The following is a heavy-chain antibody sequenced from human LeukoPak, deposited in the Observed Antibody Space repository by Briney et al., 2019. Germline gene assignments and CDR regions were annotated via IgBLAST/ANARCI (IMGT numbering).Heavy chain of an antibody. J-gene: IGHJ3*01. Sequence: PSETLSLTCGVYGGSFNDYHWSWIRQSPGTGLEWIGEIHHSGSTNYNSSLESRVTKSIDTSNDQFSLKLTSVTAADTAVYYCASHKYPVQAFDVWGQGTMVTVSS. CDR2: IHHSGST. V-gene: IGHV4-34*01. CDR1: GGSFNDYH. CDR3: ASHKYPVQAFDV. D-gene: IGHD2-2*02.